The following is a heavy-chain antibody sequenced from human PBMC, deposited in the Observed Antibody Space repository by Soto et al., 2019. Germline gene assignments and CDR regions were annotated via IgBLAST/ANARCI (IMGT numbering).Heavy chain of an antibody. CDR2: TVVGSGNT. J-gene: IGHJ6*02. V-gene: IGHV1-58*01. CDR3: AADRGSSWYGFGSYYYYGMDV. Sequence: SVKVSCKASGFTFTSSAVQWVRQARGQRLEWIGWTVVGSGNTNYAQKFQERVTITRDMSTSTAYMELSSLRSEDTAVYYCAADRGSSWYGFGSYYYYGMDVWGQGTTVTVSS. CDR1: GFTFTSSA. D-gene: IGHD6-13*01.